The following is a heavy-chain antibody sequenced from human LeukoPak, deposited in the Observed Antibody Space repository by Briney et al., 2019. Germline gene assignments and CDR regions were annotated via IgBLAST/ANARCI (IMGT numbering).Heavy chain of an antibody. D-gene: IGHD3-22*01. V-gene: IGHV5-51*01. CDR1: RYTFTNYW. Sequence: GESLKISCKGSRYTFTNYWIGWVRQMPGKGLEWMGIIYPGDSDTRYSPSFQGQVTISADKSISTAYLQWSSLKASDTAMYYCATDHYSSGYYRFWGQGTLVTVSS. CDR3: ATDHYSSGYYRF. J-gene: IGHJ4*02. CDR2: IYPGDSDT.